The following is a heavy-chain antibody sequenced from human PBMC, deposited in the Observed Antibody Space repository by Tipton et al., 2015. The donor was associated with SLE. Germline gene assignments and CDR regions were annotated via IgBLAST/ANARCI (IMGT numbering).Heavy chain of an antibody. D-gene: IGHD3-3*01. J-gene: IGHJ4*02. Sequence: TLSLTCTVSGGSISSYYWSWIRQPPGKGLEWIGDISYSGSTNYNPSLESRVTIFVDTSKNQFSLKLKSVTAADTAVYYCARGWDYDFWSGYADYWGQGTLVTVSS. CDR1: GGSISSYY. CDR3: ARGWDYDFWSGYADY. CDR2: ISYSGST. V-gene: IGHV4-59*12.